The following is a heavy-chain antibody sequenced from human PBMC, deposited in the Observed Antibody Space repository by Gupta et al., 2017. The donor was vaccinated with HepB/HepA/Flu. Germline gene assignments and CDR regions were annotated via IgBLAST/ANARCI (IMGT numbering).Heavy chain of an antibody. CDR1: GGSISSIDYY. V-gene: IGHV4-39*01. CDR3: ARRTVSNTLLDY. D-gene: IGHD1-1*01. J-gene: IGHJ4*02. Sequence: QLQLQESGPGLVKPSETLSLTCTVSGGSISSIDYYWGWVRQPPGKGLEWIGTIYYSGTTHYKPSLKSRVSLRVDTAKNQVSLKLSSANAADTAVYCCARRTVSNTLLDYWGQGTLVIVSS. CDR2: IYYSGTT.